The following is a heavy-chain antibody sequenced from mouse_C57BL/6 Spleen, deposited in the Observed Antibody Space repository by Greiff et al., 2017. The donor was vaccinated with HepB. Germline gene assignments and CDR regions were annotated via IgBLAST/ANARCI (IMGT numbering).Heavy chain of an antibody. CDR1: GYTFTEYT. V-gene: IGHV1-62-2*01. Sequence: VQRVESGAELVKPGASVKLSCKASGYTFTEYTIHWVKQRSGQGLEWIGWFYPGSGSIKCNEKFKDKATLTADKSSSTVYMELSRLTSGDSAVYFCARHEDRAGVFDYWGQGTTLTVSS. CDR3: ARHEDRAGVFDY. CDR2: FYPGSGSI. J-gene: IGHJ2*01. D-gene: IGHD4-1*01.